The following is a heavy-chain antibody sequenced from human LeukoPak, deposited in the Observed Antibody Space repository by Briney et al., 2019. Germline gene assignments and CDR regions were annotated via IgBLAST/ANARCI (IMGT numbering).Heavy chain of an antibody. Sequence: SETLSLTCAVYGGSFSGYYWSWIRQPPGKGLEWIGEINHSGSTNYSPSLKSRVTISVDTSKNQFSLKLSSVTAADTAVYYCASTSTYCSSTRCYYYYYYMDVWGKGTTVTVSS. CDR1: GGSFSGYY. J-gene: IGHJ6*03. CDR2: INHSGST. D-gene: IGHD2-2*01. V-gene: IGHV4-34*01. CDR3: ASTSTYCSSTRCYYYYYYMDV.